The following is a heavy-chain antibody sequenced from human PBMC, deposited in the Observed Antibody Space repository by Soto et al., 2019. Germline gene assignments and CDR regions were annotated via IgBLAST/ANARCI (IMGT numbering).Heavy chain of an antibody. D-gene: IGHD6-6*01. Sequence: GGSLRLSCAASGFTFDDYAMHWVRQAPGKGLEWVSGISGSGGSTDYADSVKGRFTISRDNSKNTLYLQMNSLRAEDTAVYYCAKEYSSSYDYWGQGTLVTVSS. CDR1: GFTFDDYA. J-gene: IGHJ4*02. CDR2: ISGSGGST. CDR3: AKEYSSSYDY. V-gene: IGHV3-23*01.